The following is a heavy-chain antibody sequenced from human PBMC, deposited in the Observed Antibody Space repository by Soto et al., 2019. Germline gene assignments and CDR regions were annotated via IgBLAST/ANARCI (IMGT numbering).Heavy chain of an antibody. J-gene: IGHJ5*02. CDR2: MYKAGSI. V-gene: IGHV4-4*09. Sequence: QVQLQESGPGLLKPSETLSLTCRVSGASISNDYWSWIRQPPGKRLEWIGYMYKAGSINYNPSLTSRVTLAVDTSKNQFSLNLTSVTAADTAVYYCARSYYDRSGYAVDPWGQGTLVIVSS. D-gene: IGHD3-22*01. CDR3: ARSYYDRSGYAVDP. CDR1: GASISNDY.